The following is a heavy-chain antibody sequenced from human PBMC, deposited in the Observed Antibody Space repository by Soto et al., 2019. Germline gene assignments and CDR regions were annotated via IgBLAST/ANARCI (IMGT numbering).Heavy chain of an antibody. CDR3: AKDRDIVVVVAADDAFDI. Sequence: EVQLLESGGGLVQPGGSLRLSCAASGFTFSSYAMSWVRQAPGKGLEWVSAISGSGGSTYYADSVKGRFTISRDNSKNTLELQRNSLRAEDTAVYYCAKDRDIVVVVAADDAFDIWGQGTMVSVSS. V-gene: IGHV3-23*01. J-gene: IGHJ3*02. CDR2: ISGSGGST. CDR1: GFTFSSYA. D-gene: IGHD2-15*01.